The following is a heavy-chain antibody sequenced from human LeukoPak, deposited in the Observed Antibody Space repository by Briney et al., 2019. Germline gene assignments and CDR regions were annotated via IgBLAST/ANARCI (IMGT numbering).Heavy chain of an antibody. J-gene: IGHJ4*02. D-gene: IGHD1-26*01. CDR2: IKQDGSDI. CDR1: GFTFSNYW. Sequence: KSGGSLRLSCAAYGFTFSNYWMSWVRQAPGKGLEWVANIKQDGSDIYYVDSVEGRFTISRDNAKNSLYLQMNSLRAEDTAVYYCTRSGTYVFDFWGQGTLVTVSS. CDR3: TRSGTYVFDF. V-gene: IGHV3-7*01.